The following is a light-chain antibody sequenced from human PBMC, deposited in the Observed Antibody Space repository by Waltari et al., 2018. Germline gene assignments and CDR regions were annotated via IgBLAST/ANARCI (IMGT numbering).Light chain of an antibody. Sequence: VLMPHSRTLSLSPGEGTIPSCRASQRLGRSLAWYQRKPGQAPRLLIYDTSNRASGIPERFSGSGSGTDFTLTISRLEPEDFAVYYCQMYVTFPVTFGQGTKVEIK. J-gene: IGKJ1*01. CDR3: QMYVTFPVT. CDR2: DTS. CDR1: QRLGRS. V-gene: IGKV3-20*01.